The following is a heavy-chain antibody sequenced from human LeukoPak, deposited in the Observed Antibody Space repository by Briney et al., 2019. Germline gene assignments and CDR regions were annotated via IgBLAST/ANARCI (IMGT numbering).Heavy chain of an antibody. D-gene: IGHD3-10*01. Sequence: SETLSLTCTVSGGSISSGDYYWSWIHQPPGKGLEWIGYIYYSGSTYYNPSLKSRVTISVDTSKNQFSLKLSSVTAADTAVYYCAGEGFGDHGMDVWGQGTTVTVSS. CDR3: AGEGFGDHGMDV. CDR1: GGSISSGDYY. V-gene: IGHV4-30-4*01. J-gene: IGHJ6*02. CDR2: IYYSGST.